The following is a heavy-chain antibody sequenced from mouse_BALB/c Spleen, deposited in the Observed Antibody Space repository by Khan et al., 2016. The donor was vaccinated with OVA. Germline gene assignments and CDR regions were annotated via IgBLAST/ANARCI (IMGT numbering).Heavy chain of an antibody. CDR2: INTYTGEP. D-gene: IGHD4-1*01. CDR1: GYSFTKNG. Sequence: VQLVESGPELKKPGEPVKISCKASGYSFTKNGLNWAKQAPGKSLKWMGWINTYTGEPTYADDFRGRFAFSLETSANTAYLQINNLKNEDTATYFCARLGYAGTMDYWGQGTSVTVSS. J-gene: IGHJ4*01. V-gene: IGHV9-3-1*01. CDR3: ARLGYAGTMDY.